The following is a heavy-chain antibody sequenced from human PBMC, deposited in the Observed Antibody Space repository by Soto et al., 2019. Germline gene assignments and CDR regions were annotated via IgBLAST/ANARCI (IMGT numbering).Heavy chain of an antibody. Sequence: GGSLRLSCAASGFTFSSYGMHWVRQAPGKGLEWVAVISYDGSNKYYADSVKGRFTISRDNSKNTLYLQMNSLRAEDTAVYYWANLYGGKAEKAFVYGGQGTLVTVSS. D-gene: IGHD2-15*01. CDR2: ISYDGSNK. J-gene: IGHJ4*02. CDR3: ANLYGGKAEKAFVY. CDR1: GFTFSSYG. V-gene: IGHV3-30*18.